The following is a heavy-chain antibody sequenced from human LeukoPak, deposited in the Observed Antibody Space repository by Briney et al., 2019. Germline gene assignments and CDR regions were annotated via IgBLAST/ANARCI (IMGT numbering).Heavy chain of an antibody. V-gene: IGHV4-38-2*01. D-gene: IGHD6-19*01. CDR2: IYHSGST. CDR1: GYSISSGYY. Sequence: SETLSLTCAVSGYSISSGYYWGWIRQPPGKGLEWIGSIYHSGSTYYNPSLKSRVTISVDTSKNQFSLKLSSVTAADTAFYYCARHVEIAVAGPIEYWGQGTLVPVSS. J-gene: IGHJ4*02. CDR3: ARHVEIAVAGPIEY.